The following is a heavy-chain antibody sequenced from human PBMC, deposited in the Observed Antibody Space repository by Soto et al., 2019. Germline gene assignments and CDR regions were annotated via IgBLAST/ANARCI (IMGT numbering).Heavy chain of an antibody. Sequence: PGGSLRLSCAASGFTFSSYAMHWVRQAPGKGLEWVAVISYDGSNKYYADSVKGRFTISRDNSKNTLYLQMNSLRAEDTAVYYCARDMVVTTVVDSSGYYGGWGQGTLVTVSS. CDR1: GFTFSSYA. CDR3: ARDMVVTTVVDSSGYYGG. V-gene: IGHV3-30-3*01. CDR2: ISYDGSNK. D-gene: IGHD3-22*01. J-gene: IGHJ4*02.